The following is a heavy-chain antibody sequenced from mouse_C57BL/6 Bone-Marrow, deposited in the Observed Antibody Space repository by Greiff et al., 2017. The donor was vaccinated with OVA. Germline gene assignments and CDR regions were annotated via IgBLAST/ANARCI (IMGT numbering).Heavy chain of an antibody. CDR2: IDPEDGET. Sequence: VQLQQSGAELVKPGASVKLSCTASGFNIKDYYMHWVKQRTEQGLEWIGRIDPEDGETKYASKFQGKATITADTSSNTAYLQLSSLTSEDTAVYYCARSDYSKGCLFAYWGQGTLVTVSA. CDR3: ARSDYSKGCLFAY. J-gene: IGHJ3*01. CDR1: GFNIKDYY. V-gene: IGHV14-2*01. D-gene: IGHD2-5*01.